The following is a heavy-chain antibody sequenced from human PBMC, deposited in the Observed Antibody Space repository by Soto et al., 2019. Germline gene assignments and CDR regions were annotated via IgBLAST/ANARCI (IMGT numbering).Heavy chain of an antibody. Sequence: GGSLRLSCAASGFTFGTYAMTWVRQAPGQGLEWVSGITGSGSSTYYADSVKGRFTISRDNSKNTLYLQMHSLRAEDTAVYYCTKDPDGYGLNWFDPWGQGTLVTVSS. V-gene: IGHV3-23*01. D-gene: IGHD5-18*01. J-gene: IGHJ5*02. CDR2: ITGSGSST. CDR1: GFTFGTYA. CDR3: TKDPDGYGLNWFDP.